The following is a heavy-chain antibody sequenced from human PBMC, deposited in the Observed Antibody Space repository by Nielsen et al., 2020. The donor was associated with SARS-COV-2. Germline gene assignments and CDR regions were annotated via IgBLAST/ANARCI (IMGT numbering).Heavy chain of an antibody. CDR3: ARGIAVAGTVDY. D-gene: IGHD6-19*01. Sequence: SVKVSCKASGYTFTGYYMHWVRQAPGQGLEWMGGIIPIFGTANYAQKFQGRVTITRDTSASTAYMELSSLRSEDTAVYYCARGIAVAGTVDYWGQGTLVTVSS. J-gene: IGHJ4*02. V-gene: IGHV1-69*05. CDR1: GYTFTGYY. CDR2: IIPIFGTA.